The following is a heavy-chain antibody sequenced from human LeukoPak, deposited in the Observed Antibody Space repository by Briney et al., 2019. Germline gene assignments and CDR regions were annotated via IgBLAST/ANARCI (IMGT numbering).Heavy chain of an antibody. CDR3: ARVPRRGYEVNWFDP. Sequence: ASVKVSSKASGYTFTGYYMHCVRQAPGQGLEWMGWINPNSGGTNYAQKFQGRVTMTRDTSISTAYMELSRLRSDDTPVYYCARVPRRGYEVNWFDPWGQGTLVTVSS. CDR2: INPNSGGT. J-gene: IGHJ5*02. D-gene: IGHD5-12*01. V-gene: IGHV1-2*02. CDR1: GYTFTGYY.